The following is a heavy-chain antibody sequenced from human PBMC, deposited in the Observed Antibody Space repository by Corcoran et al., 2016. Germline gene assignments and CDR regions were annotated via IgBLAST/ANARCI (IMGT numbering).Heavy chain of an antibody. V-gene: IGHV1-18*01. CDR1: GYTLTSYG. CDR2: SSAYNGNT. CDR3: ARGVSGGSSDFDY. Sequence: QVQLVQSGAEVKKPGASVKVSCKASGYTLTSYGISWVRQAPGQGLEWMGWSSAYNGNTNYEQKIQGRVTMTTDTSTSTAYMELRNLRYDDTAAYYCARGVSGGSSDFDYWGQGTLVTVSS. J-gene: IGHJ4*02. D-gene: IGHD2-15*01.